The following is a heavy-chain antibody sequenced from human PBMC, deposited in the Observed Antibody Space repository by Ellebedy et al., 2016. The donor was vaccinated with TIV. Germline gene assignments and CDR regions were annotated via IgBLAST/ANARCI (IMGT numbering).Heavy chain of an antibody. CDR3: AREWSAFDF. D-gene: IGHD2-8*01. CDR2: IYYSGTT. CDR1: GDSLSPHK. Sequence: SETLSLPXTVSGDSLSPHKWSWIRQPPGRGLEYLGYIYYSGTTNYNPSLQSRVTLSVDTSKNQFSLRLTSVTAADTAVYFCAREWSAFDFWGQGRMVTVS. V-gene: IGHV4-59*11. J-gene: IGHJ3*01.